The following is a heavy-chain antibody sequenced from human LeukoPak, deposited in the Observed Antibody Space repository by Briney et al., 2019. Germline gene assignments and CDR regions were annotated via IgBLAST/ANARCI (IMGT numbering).Heavy chain of an antibody. V-gene: IGHV3-23*01. CDR3: ATRRLGSGSYYLYYFDY. CDR2: ISGSGGST. Sequence: GGSLRLSCAASGFTFSSYAMSWVRQAPGKGLEWVSAISGSGGSTYYADSVKGRFTTSRDNSKNTLYLQMNSLRAEDTAVYYCATRRLGSGSYYLYYFDYWGQGTLVTVSS. D-gene: IGHD3-10*01. CDR1: GFTFSSYA. J-gene: IGHJ4*02.